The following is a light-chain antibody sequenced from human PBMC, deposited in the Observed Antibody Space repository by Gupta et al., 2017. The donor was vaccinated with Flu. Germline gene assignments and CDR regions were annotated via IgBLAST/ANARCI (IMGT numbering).Light chain of an antibody. V-gene: IGKV3-11*01. CDR1: QSVSSY. Sequence: EIVLTQSPATLSLSPGERATLSCRASQSVSSYLAWYQQKPGQAPRLLIYDASNRATGIPARFSGSGSRTEFTLTISSREPEDFAVYYCQQRSNWPQFTFGPGTKVDIK. CDR2: DAS. CDR3: QQRSNWPQFT. J-gene: IGKJ3*01.